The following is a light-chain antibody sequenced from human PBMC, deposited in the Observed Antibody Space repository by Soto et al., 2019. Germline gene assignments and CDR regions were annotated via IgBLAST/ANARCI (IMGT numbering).Light chain of an antibody. CDR2: EVS. CDR1: SSDLGSYNR. J-gene: IGLJ1*01. CDR3: SSYTSNSTYV. V-gene: IGLV2-18*02. Sequence: QSALTQPPSVSGSPGQSVTISCTGTSSDLGSYNRVSWYQQPPGTAPKLMIYEVSNRPSGVPDRCSGSKSGTTASLTISGLQAEDEADYYCSSYTSNSTYVFGIGTKLTVL.